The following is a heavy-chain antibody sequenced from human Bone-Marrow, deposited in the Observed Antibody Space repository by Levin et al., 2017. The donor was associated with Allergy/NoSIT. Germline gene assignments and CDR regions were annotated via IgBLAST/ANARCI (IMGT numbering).Heavy chain of an antibody. CDR2: IYSGGSA. CDR1: EFIVSSNY. V-gene: IGHV3-66*01. Sequence: GGSLRLSCAASEFIVSSNYMSWVRQAPGKGLDWVSVIYSGGSAYYADSVKGRFTISRDNYKNTLYLQMNSLRAADTAVYYCVARSNGMDVWGQGTTVTVSS. J-gene: IGHJ6*02. D-gene: IGHD5-12*01. CDR3: VARSNGMDV.